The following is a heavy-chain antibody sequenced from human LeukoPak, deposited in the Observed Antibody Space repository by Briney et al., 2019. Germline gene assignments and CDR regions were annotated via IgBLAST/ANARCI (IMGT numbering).Heavy chain of an antibody. CDR3: ARAIGQFPNYYFDY. D-gene: IGHD5-24*01. V-gene: IGHV3-48*01. CDR2: TTTTSSSI. CDR1: GFTFSSYS. Sequence: PGGSLRLSCAASGFTFSSYSMNWGREAPGPGLESVSHTTTTSSSIYYADSVNGRFTISRDNAKNSLYLQMNSLRAEDTAVYYCARAIGQFPNYYFDYWGQGTLVTVSS. J-gene: IGHJ4*02.